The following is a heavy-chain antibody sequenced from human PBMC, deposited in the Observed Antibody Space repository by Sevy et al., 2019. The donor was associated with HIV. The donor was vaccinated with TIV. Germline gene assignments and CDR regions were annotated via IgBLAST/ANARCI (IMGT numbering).Heavy chain of an antibody. CDR3: ARVPYYYDSKFDY. CDR1: GFTFSSYS. J-gene: IGHJ4*02. Sequence: GGSLRLSCAASGFTFSSYSMNWVRQAPGKGLEWVSSISSSSSYIYYADSVKGRFTISGDNAKNSLYLQMNSLRAEDTAVYYCARVPYYYDSKFDYWGQRTLVTVSS. CDR2: ISSSSSYI. D-gene: IGHD3-22*01. V-gene: IGHV3-21*01.